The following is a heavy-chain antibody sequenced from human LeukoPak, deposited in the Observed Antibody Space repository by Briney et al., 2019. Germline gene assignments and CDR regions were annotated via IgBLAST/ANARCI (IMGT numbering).Heavy chain of an antibody. CDR1: GYRFTNYR. J-gene: IGHJ1*01. Sequence: GESLKISCRGSGYRFTNYRIAWVRQMPGKGLEWMGIIYPGDSETTYSPSFQGQVTISVDKSINTARLQWSSLRTSDTAMYYCARLDEDFYYDGSGFYFWGQGTLVTVSS. D-gene: IGHD3-22*01. CDR3: ARLDEDFYYDGSGFYF. V-gene: IGHV5-51*01. CDR2: IYPGDSET.